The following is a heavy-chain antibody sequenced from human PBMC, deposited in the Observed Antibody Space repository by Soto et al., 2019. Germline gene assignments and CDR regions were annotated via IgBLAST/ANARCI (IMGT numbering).Heavy chain of an antibody. CDR3: ATMDGYFQF. CDR2: ISGSGGST. D-gene: IGHD4-17*01. Sequence: PGGSLRLSCAASGFTFSSYAMSWVRQAPGKGLEWVSAISGSGGSTYYADSVKGRLTISRDNSKNTLYLQMSSLRAEDSAIYYCATMDGYFQFWGQGTLVTVSS. J-gene: IGHJ4*02. CDR1: GFTFSSYA. V-gene: IGHV3-23*01.